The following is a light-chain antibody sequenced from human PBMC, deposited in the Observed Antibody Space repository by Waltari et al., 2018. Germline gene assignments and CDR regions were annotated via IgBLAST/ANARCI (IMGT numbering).Light chain of an antibody. CDR1: STNIGINY. J-gene: IGLJ3*02. CDR3: AAFDDSLSGLV. CDR2: KNN. Sequence: QSVLTQPPSASGTPGQKVTISCNVCSTNIGINYVYWYQQPPGTAPKLLIFKNNQRPSGVPDRFSDSKSGTSASLAINGLRSEDEADYYCAAFDDSLSGLVLGGGTKVTVL. V-gene: IGLV1-47*01.